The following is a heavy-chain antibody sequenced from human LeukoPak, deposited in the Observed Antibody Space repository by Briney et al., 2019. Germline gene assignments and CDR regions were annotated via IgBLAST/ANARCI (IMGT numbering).Heavy chain of an antibody. J-gene: IGHJ6*02. D-gene: IGHD6-13*01. V-gene: IGHV3-21*01. CDR2: ISSSSSYI. CDR1: GFTFSSYS. CDR3: ARDQSSSWSKYGMDV. Sequence: GGSLRLSCAASGFTFSSYSMNWVRQAPGKGLEWVSSISSSSSYIYYADSVKGRFTISRDNAKNSLYLQMNSLRAEDTAVYYCARDQSSSWSKYGMDVWGQGTTVTVSS.